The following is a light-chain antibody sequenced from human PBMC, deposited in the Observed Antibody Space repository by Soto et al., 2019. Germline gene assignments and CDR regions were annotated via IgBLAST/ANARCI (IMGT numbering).Light chain of an antibody. Sequence: EIVLTPSPGTLSFSPGERVTLSCRASQSVSSTSLAWYQQKPGQAPRLLIYGASNRATGIPDRFSGSGSGTDFTLTISRLEPEDFAVYYCQQYDGSPPWTFGLGTKVDIK. CDR3: QQYDGSPPWT. CDR1: QSVSSTS. V-gene: IGKV3-20*01. CDR2: GAS. J-gene: IGKJ1*01.